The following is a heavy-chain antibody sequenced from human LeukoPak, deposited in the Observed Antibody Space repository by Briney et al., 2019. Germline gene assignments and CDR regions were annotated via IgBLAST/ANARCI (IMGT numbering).Heavy chain of an antibody. V-gene: IGHV4-39*07. D-gene: IGHD6-19*01. CDR1: GGSISSSSYY. CDR2: IYYSGST. CDR3: ARDFTSGWYGPSALRYFDY. J-gene: IGHJ4*02. Sequence: SETLSLTCTVSGGSISSSSYYWGWIRQPPGKGLEWIGSIYYSGSTYYNPSLKSRVTISVDTSKNQFSLKLSSVTAADTAVYYCARDFTSGWYGPSALRYFDYWGQGTLVTVSS.